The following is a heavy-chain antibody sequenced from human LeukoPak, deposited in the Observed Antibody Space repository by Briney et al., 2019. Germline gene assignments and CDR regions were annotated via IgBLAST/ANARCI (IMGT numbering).Heavy chain of an antibody. Sequence: PSETLSLTCTVSGGSISSYYWSWIRQPPGKGLEWIGCIYYSGSTNYNPSFKSRVTISVDTSKNQFSLKPSSVTAADTAVYYCARGSYGYIDHWGQGLLVTVSS. CDR1: GGSISSYY. J-gene: IGHJ4*02. D-gene: IGHD3-16*01. CDR3: ARGSYGYIDH. V-gene: IGHV4-59*12. CDR2: IYYSGST.